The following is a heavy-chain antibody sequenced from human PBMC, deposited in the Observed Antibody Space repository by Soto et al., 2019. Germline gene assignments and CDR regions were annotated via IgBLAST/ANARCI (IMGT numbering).Heavy chain of an antibody. D-gene: IGHD3-22*01. J-gene: IGHJ4*02. Sequence: QVQLQESGPGLVKPSETLSLTCTVSGGSISSYYWSWIRQPPGKGLEWIGYSYYSGSTNYNPSLKSRVTISVDTSKNQFSLKLSSVTAADTAVYYCARVDSSGYYYFDYWGQGTLVTVSS. V-gene: IGHV4-59*01. CDR3: ARVDSSGYYYFDY. CDR1: GGSISSYY. CDR2: SYYSGST.